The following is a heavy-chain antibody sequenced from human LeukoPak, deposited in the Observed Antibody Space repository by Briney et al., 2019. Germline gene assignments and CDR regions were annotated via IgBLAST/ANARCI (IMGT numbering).Heavy chain of an antibody. CDR2: IIPIFSTA. CDR3: ARRLYSSSQNAFDI. D-gene: IGHD6-6*01. V-gene: IGHV1-69*13. CDR1: GGTFSSYA. J-gene: IGHJ3*02. Sequence: SVKVSCKASGGTFSSYAISWVRQAPGQGLEWMGGIIPIFSTANYAQKFQGRVTITADESTSTAYMELSSLRSEDAAVYYCARRLYSSSQNAFDIWGQGTMVTVSS.